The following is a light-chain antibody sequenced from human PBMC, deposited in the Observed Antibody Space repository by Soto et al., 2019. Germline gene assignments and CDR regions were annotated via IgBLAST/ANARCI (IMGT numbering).Light chain of an antibody. Sequence: QSALTQPASVSGSPGQSITISCTGTRSDIGAYNFVSWYQQHPGEVPKLMLYDVNVRPSGVSNRFSGSKSGNTASLTISELQAEDEADYYCTSWTTSTTMIFGGGTKVTLL. CDR3: TSWTTSTTMI. J-gene: IGLJ2*01. CDR1: RSDIGAYNF. CDR2: DVN. V-gene: IGLV2-14*03.